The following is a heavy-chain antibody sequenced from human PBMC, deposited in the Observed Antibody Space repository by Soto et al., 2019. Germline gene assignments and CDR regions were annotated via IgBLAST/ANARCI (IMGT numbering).Heavy chain of an antibody. D-gene: IGHD2-15*01. CDR3: ARVGEYCSGGSCPNWFDP. Sequence: PSETLSLTCAVSGGSISRGCYSWSWIRQPPGKGLEWIGYIYHSGSTYYNPSLKSRVTISVDRSKNQFSLKLSSVTAADTAVYYCARVGEYCSGGSCPNWFDPWGQGTLVTVSS. J-gene: IGHJ5*02. CDR1: GGSISRGCYS. CDR2: IYHSGST. V-gene: IGHV4-30-2*01.